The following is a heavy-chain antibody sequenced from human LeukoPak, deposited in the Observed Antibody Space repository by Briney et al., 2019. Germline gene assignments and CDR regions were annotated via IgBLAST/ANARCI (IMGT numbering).Heavy chain of an antibody. D-gene: IGHD5-24*01. CDR1: GFTFRDYS. CDR3: ARDYKYAFDN. CDR2: IGIDSGNT. Sequence: GGSLTLSCAASGFTFRDYSMNWVRQAPGKGLEWISYIGIDSGNTNYADSVKGRFTISGDKAKNSLYLQMNSLRVEDTAVYYCARDYKYAFDNWGQGTLVTVSS. V-gene: IGHV3-48*01. J-gene: IGHJ4*02.